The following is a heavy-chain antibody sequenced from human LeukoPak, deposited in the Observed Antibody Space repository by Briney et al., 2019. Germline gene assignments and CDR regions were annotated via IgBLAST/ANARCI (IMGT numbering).Heavy chain of an antibody. J-gene: IGHJ4*02. CDR2: IGTAGDT. V-gene: IGHV3-13*04. CDR3: ARAHSSGWYIDY. Sequence: PGGSLRLSCAASGFTFSSYDMHWVRQATGKRLEWVSAIGTAGDTYYPGSVKGRFTISRENAKNSLYLQMNSLRAGDTAVYYCARAHSSGWYIDYWGQGTLVTVSS. D-gene: IGHD6-19*01. CDR1: GFTFSSYD.